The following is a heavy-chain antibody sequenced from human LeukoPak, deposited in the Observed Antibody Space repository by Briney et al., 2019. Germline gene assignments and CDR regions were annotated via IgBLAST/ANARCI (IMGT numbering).Heavy chain of an antibody. CDR2: ISKSGGDT. D-gene: IGHD1-26*01. CDR1: GFTFSDYY. CDR3: ARVRQSGSPLDY. J-gene: IGHJ4*02. V-gene: IGHV3-11*05. Sequence: KPGRSLRLSCAASGFTFSDYYMIWIRKAPGRGLEWVSYISKSGGDTKYADSVKGRLTISRDNAKNSLYLQMNSLRADDTAVYYCARVRQSGSPLDYWGQGTLVTVSS.